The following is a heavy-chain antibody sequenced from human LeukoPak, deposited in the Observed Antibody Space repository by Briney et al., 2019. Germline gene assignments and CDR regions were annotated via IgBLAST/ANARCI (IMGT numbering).Heavy chain of an antibody. CDR2: IIPIFGTA. CDR1: GGTFSSYA. CDR3: ARDGPCSSTSCYSIDY. D-gene: IGHD2-2*02. J-gene: IGHJ4*02. Sequence: ASVKVSCKASGGTFSSYAISWVRQAPRQGLEWMGVIIPIFGTANYAQKFQGRVTITADESTSTAYMELSSLRSEDTAVYYCARDGPCSSTSCYSIDYWGQGTLVTVSS. V-gene: IGHV1-69*13.